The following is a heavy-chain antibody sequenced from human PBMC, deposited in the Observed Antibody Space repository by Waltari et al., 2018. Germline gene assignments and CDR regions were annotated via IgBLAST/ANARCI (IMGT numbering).Heavy chain of an antibody. CDR3: ARDLADDYGDYWDWFDP. D-gene: IGHD4-17*01. CDR2: ISSSSSTI. V-gene: IGHV3-48*02. J-gene: IGHJ5*02. Sequence: EVQLVESGGGLVQPGGSLRLSCAASGFTFSSYSMTWVRQAPGKGLEWVSYISSSSSTIDDADSVKGRFTISRDNAKSSLYLQMNSLRDEDTAVYYCARDLADDYGDYWDWFDPWGQGTLVTVSS. CDR1: GFTFSSYS.